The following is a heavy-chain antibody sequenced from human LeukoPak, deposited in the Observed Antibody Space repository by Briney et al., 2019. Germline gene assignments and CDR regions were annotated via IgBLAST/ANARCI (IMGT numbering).Heavy chain of an antibody. Sequence: GGSLRLSCAASGFTFSSYWMTWVRQAPGKGLEWVANIKPDGSQIYYVDSVKGRFTISRDNAKNSLYLQMNSLRAEDTALYYCARGTPTTRDFDSWGQGTLVTVSS. CDR3: ARGTPTTRDFDS. CDR2: IKPDGSQI. CDR1: GFTFSSYW. V-gene: IGHV3-7*01. J-gene: IGHJ4*02. D-gene: IGHD4-11*01.